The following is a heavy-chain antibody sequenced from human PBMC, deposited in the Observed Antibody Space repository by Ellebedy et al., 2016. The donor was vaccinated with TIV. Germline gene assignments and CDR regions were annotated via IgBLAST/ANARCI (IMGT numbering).Heavy chain of an antibody. CDR1: GYTITTYY. J-gene: IGHJ4*02. CDR2: MNPNSGNT. Sequence: ASVKVSCXASGYTITTYYMHWVRQATGQGLEWMGWMNPNSGNTGYAQKFQGRVTMTRNTSISTAYMELSSLRSEDTAVYYCARDRGNDGYGGSYYPTFDYWGQGTLVTVSS. D-gene: IGHD1-26*01. V-gene: IGHV1-8*02. CDR3: ARDRGNDGYGGSYYPTFDY.